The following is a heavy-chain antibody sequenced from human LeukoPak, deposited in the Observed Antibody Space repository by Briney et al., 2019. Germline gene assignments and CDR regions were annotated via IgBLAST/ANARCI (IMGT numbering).Heavy chain of an antibody. D-gene: IGHD2-2*02. Sequence: PSETLSLTCAVYGGSFGGYYWSWIRQPPGKGLEWIGEINHSGGTNYNPSLKSRVTISVDTSKNQFSLKLSSVTAADTAVYYCARGVGKPRDIVVVPAAIGSHFDYWGQGTLVTVSS. V-gene: IGHV4-34*01. CDR1: GGSFGGYY. J-gene: IGHJ4*02. CDR3: ARGVGKPRDIVVVPAAIGSHFDY. CDR2: INHSGGT.